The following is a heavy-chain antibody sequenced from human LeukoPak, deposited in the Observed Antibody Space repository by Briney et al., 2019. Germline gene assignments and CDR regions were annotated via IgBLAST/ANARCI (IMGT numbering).Heavy chain of an antibody. D-gene: IGHD3-22*01. CDR1: GYTFTSYG. J-gene: IGHJ4*02. CDR2: ISAYNGNT. Sequence: GASVKVSCKASGYTFTSYGISWVRQAPGQGLEWMGWISAYNGNTNYAQKLQGRVTMTTDTSKSTAYMELRSLRSDDTAVYYCARTYYYDSSGYYYDPSYFDYWGQGTLVTVSS. V-gene: IGHV1-18*01. CDR3: ARTYYYDSSGYYYDPSYFDY.